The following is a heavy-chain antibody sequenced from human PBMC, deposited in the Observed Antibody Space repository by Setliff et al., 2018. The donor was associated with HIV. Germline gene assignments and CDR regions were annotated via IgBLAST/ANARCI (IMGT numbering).Heavy chain of an antibody. Sequence: SVKVSCKASGGTFSSYAISWVRQAPGQGLEWMGGIIPIFGTANYAQKFQGRVTITADESTSTAYMELSSLRSEDTGVYYCARDGWEQQLVRGDAFDLWGQGTMVTVSS. D-gene: IGHD6-13*01. J-gene: IGHJ3*01. CDR3: ARDGWEQQLVRGDAFDL. CDR1: GGTFSSYA. V-gene: IGHV1-69*13. CDR2: IIPIFGTA.